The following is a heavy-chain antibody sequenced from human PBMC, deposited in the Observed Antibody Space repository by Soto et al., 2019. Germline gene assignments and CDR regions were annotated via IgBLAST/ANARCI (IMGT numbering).Heavy chain of an antibody. D-gene: IGHD2-2*02. V-gene: IGHV4-4*07. CDR1: GGSISSYY. CDR2: IYTSGST. J-gene: IGHJ6*02. Sequence: QVQLQESGPGLVKPSETLSLTCTVSGGSISSYYWSWIRQPAGKGLEWIGRIYTSGSTNYNPSLKSRVTMSVDTSKNQFSLKLSSVTAADTAVYYCAREYGRDIVVVPAAIRKGRHYYYYGMDVWGQGTTVTVSS. CDR3: AREYGRDIVVVPAAIRKGRHYYYYGMDV.